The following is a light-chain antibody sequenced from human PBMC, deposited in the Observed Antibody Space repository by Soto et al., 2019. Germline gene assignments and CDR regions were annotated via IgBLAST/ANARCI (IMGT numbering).Light chain of an antibody. J-gene: IGLJ2*01. CDR2: DVS. CDR1: SSDVGGYNF. V-gene: IGLV2-11*01. CDR3: CAYAGSYTV. Sequence: QSALTQPRSVSGSPGQSVTISCTGTSSDVGGYNFVSWYQQHPGTAPKLRMYDVSKRPSGVPDRFSGSKSGNTASRPISGLQAADEVDYYCCAYAGSYTVFGGGTKLTVL.